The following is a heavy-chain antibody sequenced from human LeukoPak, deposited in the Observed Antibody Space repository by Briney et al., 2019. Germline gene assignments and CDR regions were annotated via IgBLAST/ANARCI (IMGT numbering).Heavy chain of an antibody. CDR3: ARVGVLRIFGVDPFDY. CDR1: GYTFTSYD. CDR2: MNPNSGNT. D-gene: IGHD3-3*01. V-gene: IGHV1-8*03. J-gene: IGHJ4*02. Sequence: PWASVKVSCKASGYTFTSYDINWVRQATGQGLEWMGWMNPNSGNTGYAQKFQGRVTITRNTSISTAYMELSSLRSEDTAVYYCARVGVLRIFGVDPFDYWGQGTLVTVSS.